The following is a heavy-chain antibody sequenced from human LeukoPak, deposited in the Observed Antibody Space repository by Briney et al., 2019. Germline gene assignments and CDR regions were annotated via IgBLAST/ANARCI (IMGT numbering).Heavy chain of an antibody. CDR2: IIPILGIA. J-gene: IGHJ6*03. CDR3: ATGSSGYYYYYYVDV. Sequence: SVKVSCKASGGTFSSYTISWVRQAPGQGLEWMGRIIPILGIANYAQKFQGRVTITADKSTSTAYMELSSLRSEDTAVYYCATGSSGYYYYYYVDVWGKGTTVTVSS. D-gene: IGHD3-22*01. CDR1: GGTFSSYT. V-gene: IGHV1-69*02.